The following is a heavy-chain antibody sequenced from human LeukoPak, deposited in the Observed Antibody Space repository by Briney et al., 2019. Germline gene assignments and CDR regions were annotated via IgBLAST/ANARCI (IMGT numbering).Heavy chain of an antibody. D-gene: IGHD3-22*01. CDR3: ARDKGIYDSSGYTFDY. CDR2: IYYSGST. V-gene: IGHV4-59*01. Sequence: PSETLSLTCTVSGGSISSYYWSWIRQPPGKGLEWIGYIYYSGSTNYNPSLKSRVTISVDTSKNQFSLKLSSVTAADTAVYYCARDKGIYDSSGYTFDYWGQGTLVTVSS. J-gene: IGHJ4*02. CDR1: GGSISSYY.